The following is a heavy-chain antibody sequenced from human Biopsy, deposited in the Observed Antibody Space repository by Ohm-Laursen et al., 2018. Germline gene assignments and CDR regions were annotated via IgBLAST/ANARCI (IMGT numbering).Heavy chain of an antibody. V-gene: IGHV1-2*02. CDR3: ARDCNGDNCGVDF. CDR1: GFSFTGYY. CDR2: ISPKSGGT. D-gene: IGHD2-15*01. Sequence: ASVKVSCNASGFSFTGYYIHWVRQAPGQGLEWMGWISPKSGGTNYAQKFQGRVTITADKFTNTVYMELSSLRSDDTAVYFCARDCNGDNCGVDFWGQGTLVTVS. J-gene: IGHJ4*02.